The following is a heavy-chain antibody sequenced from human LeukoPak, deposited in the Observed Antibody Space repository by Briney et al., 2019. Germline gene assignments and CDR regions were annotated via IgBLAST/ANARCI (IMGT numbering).Heavy chain of an antibody. CDR3: TRGSRMIVVVMSY. CDR1: GFTFGDYA. V-gene: IGHV3-49*03. J-gene: IGHJ4*02. CDR2: IRSKAYGGTT. D-gene: IGHD3-22*01. Sequence: PGGSLRLSCTASGFTFGDYAMSWFRQAPGKGLEWVGFIRSKAYGGTTEYAASVKGRFTISRDDSKSIAYLQMNSLKTEDTAVYYCTRGSRMIVVVMSYWGQGTLVTVSS.